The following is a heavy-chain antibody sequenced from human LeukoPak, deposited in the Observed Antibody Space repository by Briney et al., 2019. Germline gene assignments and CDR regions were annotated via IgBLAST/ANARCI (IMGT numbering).Heavy chain of an antibody. V-gene: IGHV3-23*01. Sequence: GGSLRLSCAASGLTFSNYGMSWVRQAPGKGLEWVSSISASGATMYNANSVKGRFTISRDNSRNALYLQMNSLSADDTAIYYCAKYGAYDPYFDNWGQGTLVTVSS. CDR2: ISASGATM. J-gene: IGHJ4*02. CDR3: AKYGAYDPYFDN. CDR1: GLTFSNYG. D-gene: IGHD4-17*01.